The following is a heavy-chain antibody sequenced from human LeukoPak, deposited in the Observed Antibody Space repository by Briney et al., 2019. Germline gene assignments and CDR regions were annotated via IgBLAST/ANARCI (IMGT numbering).Heavy chain of an antibody. CDR1: GFTFSDHH. Sequence: GGSLRLSCAASGFTFSDHHMDWVRQAPGKGLEWIGRSKNKDYAYSTVYAASVKGRFTFSRDDPKNSLCLQMNSLTTEDTAVYYCTRIFYYGTRGYYPDFWGQGTLVTVSS. V-gene: IGHV3-72*01. CDR3: TRIFYYGTRGYYPDF. J-gene: IGHJ4*02. D-gene: IGHD3-22*01. CDR2: SKNKDYAYST.